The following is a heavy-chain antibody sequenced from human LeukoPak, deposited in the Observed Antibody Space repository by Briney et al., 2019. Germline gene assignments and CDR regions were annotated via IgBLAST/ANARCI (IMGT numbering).Heavy chain of an antibody. CDR3: AMGVYIAAAQYGY. J-gene: IGHJ4*02. D-gene: IGHD6-13*01. CDR2: IYYSGTT. CDR1: GVSISSYY. Sequence: PSETLSLSCTVSGVSISSYYRSWIRQPPGKGLEWIWSIYYSGTTNYHPSLKSRVAISVDTSKNQYSLNLSSVTAAGPAVYYCAMGVYIAAAQYGYWGQGTLVTVSS. V-gene: IGHV4-59*01.